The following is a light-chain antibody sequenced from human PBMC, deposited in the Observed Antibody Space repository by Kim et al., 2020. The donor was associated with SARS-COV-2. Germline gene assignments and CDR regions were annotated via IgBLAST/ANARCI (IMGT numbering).Light chain of an antibody. Sequence: SASAGDRVTITCRASQDINSYLAWYQQRPGKAPKLLIYAASTLRSGVPSRFSGSGSGTDFTLTISSLQPEDFATYYCQELHNSPLTFGGGTKLEI. V-gene: IGKV1-9*01. CDR3: QELHNSPLT. CDR1: QDINSY. CDR2: AAS. J-gene: IGKJ4*01.